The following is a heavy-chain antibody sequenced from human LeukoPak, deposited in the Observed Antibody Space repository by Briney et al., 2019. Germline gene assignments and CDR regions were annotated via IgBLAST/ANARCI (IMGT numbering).Heavy chain of an antibody. V-gene: IGHV4-59*01. Sequence: SETLSLTCTVSGVSISSYHWTWIRQPPGKGLERIGHIYYSGTTNYNPSLKSRVTISVDTSKNQFSLKLNSVTAADTAVYYCARGAPTTIFGVIYYYYMDVWGKGTTVTVSS. CDR3: ARGAPTTIFGVIYYYYMDV. D-gene: IGHD3-3*01. CDR2: IYYSGTT. CDR1: GVSISSYH. J-gene: IGHJ6*03.